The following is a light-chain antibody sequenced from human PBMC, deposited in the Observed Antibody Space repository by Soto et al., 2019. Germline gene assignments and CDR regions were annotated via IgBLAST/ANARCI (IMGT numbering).Light chain of an antibody. Sequence: EFVLTQSPGTLSLSPGESATLSCRASRSLSSSYLAWYQQKPGQPPRLLMFGSSDRATGIPERFSGSGSGTDFTLSISNLEPEDFAVYYCQQYGSSISFGPGTKVDMK. CDR1: RSLSSSY. V-gene: IGKV3-20*01. CDR2: GSS. J-gene: IGKJ3*01. CDR3: QQYGSSIS.